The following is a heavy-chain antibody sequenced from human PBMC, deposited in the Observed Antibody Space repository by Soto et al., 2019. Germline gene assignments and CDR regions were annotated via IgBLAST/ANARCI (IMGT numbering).Heavy chain of an antibody. Sequence: QVQLQESGPGLVKPSGTLSLTCAVSGGSVSATNWWSWVRQPPGKGLEWIGEIHLTGTTNYNPSRXXRXXMSIDQSQNQLSLTLTAVTAADTAVYYCAREQFGGHSPAGYCGQGTLVTVSS. CDR1: GGSVSATNW. D-gene: IGHD3-3*01. CDR3: AREQFGGHSPAGY. V-gene: IGHV4-4*02. CDR2: IHLTGTT. J-gene: IGHJ1*01.